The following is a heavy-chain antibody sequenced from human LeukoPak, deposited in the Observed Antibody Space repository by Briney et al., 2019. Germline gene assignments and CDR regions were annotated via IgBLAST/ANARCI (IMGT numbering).Heavy chain of an antibody. J-gene: IGHJ6*03. V-gene: IGHV4-34*01. CDR2: INHSGST. Sequence: SETLSLTCAVYGGSFSGYYWSWIRQPPGKGLEWIGEINHSGSTNYNPSLKSRVTISVDTSKNQFSLKLSSVTAADTAVYYCARLFGSSWNYYYYYMDVWGKGTTVTISS. CDR1: GGSFSGYY. CDR3: ARLFGSSWNYYYYYMDV. D-gene: IGHD6-13*01.